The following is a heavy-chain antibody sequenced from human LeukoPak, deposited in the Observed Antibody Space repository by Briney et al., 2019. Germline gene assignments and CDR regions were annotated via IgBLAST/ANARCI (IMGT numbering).Heavy chain of an antibody. J-gene: IGHJ4*02. CDR3: AGKRRVDPNYSDY. CDR1: GFTFSSYW. V-gene: IGHV3-7*01. Sequence: PGGSLRLSCAASGFTFSSYWMNWVRQAPGKGLEWVANIKEDGSEKYYVDSVKGRFTISRDNAKNSLYLQMNSLRAGDTAVYYCAGKRRVDPNYSDYWGQGTLVTVSS. D-gene: IGHD5-12*01. CDR2: IKEDGSEK.